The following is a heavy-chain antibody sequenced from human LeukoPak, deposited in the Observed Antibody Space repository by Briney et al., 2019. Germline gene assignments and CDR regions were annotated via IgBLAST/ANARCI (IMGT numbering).Heavy chain of an antibody. CDR1: GFTFGDYA. J-gene: IGHJ4*02. Sequence: PGRSLRLSCTASGFTFGDYAMSWVRQAPGKGLEWVGFIRSTTHGGTTEYAASVKGRFTISRDDSKSIAYLQMNSLKTEDTAVYYCNRYSSGWYNSDYWGQGTLVTVSS. CDR2: IRSTTHGGTT. CDR3: NRYSSGWYNSDY. D-gene: IGHD6-19*01. V-gene: IGHV3-49*04.